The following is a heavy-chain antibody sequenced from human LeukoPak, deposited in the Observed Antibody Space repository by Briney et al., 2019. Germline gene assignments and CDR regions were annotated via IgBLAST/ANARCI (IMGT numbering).Heavy chain of an antibody. CDR3: ARDKGVVIGDNYYYYGMGV. Sequence: ASVKVSCKASGYSFITYGISWVRQAPGQGLEWMGWISGSGGDTRYAQNLKGRVSLTTDTSTTTAHMELRSLRFDDTAIYYCARDKGVVIGDNYYYYGMGVWGQGTTVTVSS. D-gene: IGHD3-3*01. CDR2: ISGSGGDT. CDR1: GYSFITYG. J-gene: IGHJ6*02. V-gene: IGHV1-18*01.